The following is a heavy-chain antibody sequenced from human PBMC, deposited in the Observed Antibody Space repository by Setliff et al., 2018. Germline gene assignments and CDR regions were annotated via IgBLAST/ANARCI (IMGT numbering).Heavy chain of an antibody. D-gene: IGHD6-19*01. CDR3: ARWGGGWEYFDY. Sequence: SETLSLTCAVSGYSISSGYYWGWIRQPPGKGLEWIGNTYYRDSTYYNQSLKSRVTISVNTSKNQVSLKLSSVTAADTAVYYCARWGGGWEYFDYWGQGTLVTVSS. CDR1: GYSISSGYY. J-gene: IGHJ4*02. CDR2: TYYRDST. V-gene: IGHV4-38-2*01.